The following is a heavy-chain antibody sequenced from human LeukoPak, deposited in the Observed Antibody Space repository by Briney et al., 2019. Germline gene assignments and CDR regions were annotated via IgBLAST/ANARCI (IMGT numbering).Heavy chain of an antibody. J-gene: IGHJ4*02. D-gene: IGHD4-17*01. Sequence: GGSLRLSCAASGFTFDDYGMSWVRQAPGKGLEWVSGINWNGGSTGYADSVKGRLTISRDNAKNSLYLQMNSLRAEDTALYYCAIHQAGTTVTPYQFDYWGQGTLVTVSS. CDR2: INWNGGST. CDR1: GFTFDDYG. CDR3: AIHQAGTTVTPYQFDY. V-gene: IGHV3-20*04.